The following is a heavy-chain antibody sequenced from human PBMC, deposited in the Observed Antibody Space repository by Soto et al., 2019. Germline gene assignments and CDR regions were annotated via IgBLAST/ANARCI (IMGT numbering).Heavy chain of an antibody. D-gene: IGHD4-4*01. V-gene: IGHV1-18*01. J-gene: IGHJ5*02. CDR2: ISAYNGNT. CDR1: GYTFTIYG. Sequence: ASMKVSCKASGYTFTIYGISWVRQAPGQGLEWMGWISAYNGNTNYAQKLQGRVTMTTDTSTSTAYMELRSLRSDDTAVYYCARDSPEVTNWFDPWGQGTLVTVSS. CDR3: ARDSPEVTNWFDP.